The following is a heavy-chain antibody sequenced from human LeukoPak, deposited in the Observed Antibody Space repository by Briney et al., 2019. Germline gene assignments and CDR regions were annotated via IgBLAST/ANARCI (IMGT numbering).Heavy chain of an antibody. V-gene: IGHV1-2*02. CDR3: ARVRYRLAETYIDY. CDR2: ISAYNGNT. D-gene: IGHD3-16*01. J-gene: IGHJ4*02. CDR1: GYTLTELS. Sequence: ASVKVSCKVSGYTLTELSMHWVRQAPGQGLEWMGWISAYNGNTNYAQKLQGRVTMTRDTSISTAYMELSRLRSDDTAVYYCARVRYRLAETYIDYWGQGTLVTVSS.